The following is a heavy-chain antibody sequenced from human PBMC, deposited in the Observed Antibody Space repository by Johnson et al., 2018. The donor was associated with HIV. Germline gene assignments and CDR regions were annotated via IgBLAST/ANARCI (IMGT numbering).Heavy chain of an antibody. CDR3: AKECGGDCYDAFDI. CDR1: GFTFRSYG. Sequence: LLVESGGGVVQPGGSLRLSCEVSGFTFRSYGMHWVRQAPGKGLEWVAFIRYDGNNKSYADSVKGRFTISRDNSRSTLYLQMNSLRAEDTAAYYCAKECGGDCYDAFDIWGQGTMVTVSS. J-gene: IGHJ3*02. CDR2: IRYDGNNK. V-gene: IGHV3-30*02. D-gene: IGHD2-21*02.